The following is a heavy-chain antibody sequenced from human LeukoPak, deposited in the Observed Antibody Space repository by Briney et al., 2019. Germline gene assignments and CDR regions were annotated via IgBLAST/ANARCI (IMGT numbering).Heavy chain of an antibody. D-gene: IGHD1-26*01. CDR1: GYTFTGYY. CDR3: ARGLMEHITLGARFDY. V-gene: IGHV1-2*06. Sequence: ASVKVSCKASGYTFTGYYMHWVRQAPGQGLEWMGRINPNSGGTNYAQKFQGRGTMTRDTSISTAYMELSRLRSDDTAVYYCARGLMEHITLGARFDYWGQGTLVTVSS. CDR2: INPNSGGT. J-gene: IGHJ4*02.